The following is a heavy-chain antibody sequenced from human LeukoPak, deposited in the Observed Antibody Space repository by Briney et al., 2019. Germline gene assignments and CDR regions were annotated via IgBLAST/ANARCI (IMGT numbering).Heavy chain of an antibody. CDR3: AELGITMIGGV. D-gene: IGHD3-10*02. CDR1: GFTFSSYG. J-gene: IGHJ6*04. CDR2: ISVSGST. Sequence: GGSLRLSCAASGFTFSSYGMSWVRQAPGKGLEWVSVISVSGSTYYADSVKGRFTISRDNAENSLYLQMNSLRAEDTAVYYCAELGITMIGGVWGKGTTVTISS. V-gene: IGHV3-23*01.